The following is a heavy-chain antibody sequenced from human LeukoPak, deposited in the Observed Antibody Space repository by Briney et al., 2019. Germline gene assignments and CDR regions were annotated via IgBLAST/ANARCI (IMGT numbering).Heavy chain of an antibody. D-gene: IGHD2-2*01. CDR3: VLGYCSSTSCYRYSSGWYPPFDY. V-gene: IGHV7-4-1*02. CDR1: GYTFTSYA. J-gene: IGHJ4*02. Sequence: GASVKVSCKASGYTFTSYAMNWVRQAPGQGLEWMGWINTNTGNPTYAQGFTGRFVFSLDTSVSTAYLQISSLKAEDTAVYYCVLGYCSSTSCYRYSSGWYPPFDYWGQGTLVTVSS. CDR2: INTNTGNP.